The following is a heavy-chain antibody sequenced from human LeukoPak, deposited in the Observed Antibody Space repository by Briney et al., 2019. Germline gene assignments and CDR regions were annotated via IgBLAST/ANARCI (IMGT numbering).Heavy chain of an antibody. J-gene: IGHJ4*02. CDR2: ICITNTYL. CDR3: ARDEELASTFDY. V-gene: IGHV3-21*01. CDR1: GFTFGSYS. D-gene: IGHD5-24*01. Sequence: PGGSLRLSCAASGFTFGSYSMNWGRQAPGKGLEGLSSICITNTYLYSSHSVKGRFTISTANAQNSLYLQMNSLTAEDTAVYYCARDEELASTFDYWGQGTLVTVSS.